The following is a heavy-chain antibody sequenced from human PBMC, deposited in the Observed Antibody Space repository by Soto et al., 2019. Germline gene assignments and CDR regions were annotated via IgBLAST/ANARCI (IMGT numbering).Heavy chain of an antibody. CDR3: AREGNGYEDY. Sequence: QVQLVQSGGEIKKPGASVNVSCKASGYTFIRYGISWVRQAPGQGFEWMGWISGKIDKRNHAQKFRGRITMTTDTSTNTAYLEVRSLGSDDTAIYYCAREGNGYEDYWGQGTLVTVSS. V-gene: IGHV1-18*04. J-gene: IGHJ4*02. CDR2: ISGKIDKR. CDR1: GYTFIRYG. D-gene: IGHD5-18*01.